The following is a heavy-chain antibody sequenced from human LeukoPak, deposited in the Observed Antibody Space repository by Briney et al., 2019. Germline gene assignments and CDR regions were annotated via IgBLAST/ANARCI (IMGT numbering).Heavy chain of an antibody. CDR1: GFTFDDYA. J-gene: IGHJ4*02. Sequence: PGGSLRLPCAASGFTFDDYAMHWVRQAPGKGLEWVSGISWNSGSIDYADSVKGRFTISRDNAKNSLYLQMNSLRPEDTALYYCAKDMSYSFDYWGQGTLVTVSS. CDR3: AKDMSYSFDY. CDR2: ISWNSGSI. V-gene: IGHV3-9*01. D-gene: IGHD1-1*01.